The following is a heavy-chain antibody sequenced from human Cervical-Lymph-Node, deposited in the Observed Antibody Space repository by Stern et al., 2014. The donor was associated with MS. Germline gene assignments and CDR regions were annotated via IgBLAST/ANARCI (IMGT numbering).Heavy chain of an antibody. V-gene: IGHV1-69*01. CDR2: IIPMFGIA. D-gene: IGHD3-16*02. CDR1: GGTISNYI. J-gene: IGHJ4*02. CDR3: ARATSDYIWGTYRFLDS. Sequence: VQLGDSGAEVKKPGSSVKVSCKASGGTISNYIIGWVRQAPGQGLEWMGGIIPMFGIANYAEKFQDRVTITADESTSTAYMDLSSLRSEDTAVYYCARATSDYIWGTYRFLDSWGQGTLVIVSS.